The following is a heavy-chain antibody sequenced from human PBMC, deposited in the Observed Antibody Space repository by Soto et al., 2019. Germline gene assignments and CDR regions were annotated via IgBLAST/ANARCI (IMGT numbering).Heavy chain of an antibody. CDR3: ARLDGYDHCFAY. CDR1: GGSIRSHY. J-gene: IGHJ4*02. Sequence: SXTXSLTCTVSGGSIRSHYWSWIRQPPGXGLXWXGXXYYSGXXNYNPSLKSRXTISVDTSXRQXXLRXSSVTDEDTDVYFCARLDGYDHCFAYWGKGALVTVYS. D-gene: IGHD5-12*01. V-gene: IGHV4-59*08. CDR2: XYYSGXX.